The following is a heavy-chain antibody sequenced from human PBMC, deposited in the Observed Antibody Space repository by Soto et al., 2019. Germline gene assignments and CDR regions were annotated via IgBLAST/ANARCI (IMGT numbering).Heavy chain of an antibody. Sequence: EVHLLESGGGLVQPGGYLRLSCAASGVTFSSYAMSWVRQAPGKGLEWVSTISDSGGGTYYADSVKGRFTISRDNSNNTLSLQMNSLRAEDTAVYYCAKAEPLLLWFGELSSWCQGTLVTVSS. CDR3: AKAEPLLLWFGELSS. V-gene: IGHV3-23*01. CDR2: ISDSGGGT. J-gene: IGHJ4*02. CDR1: GVTFSSYA. D-gene: IGHD3-10*01.